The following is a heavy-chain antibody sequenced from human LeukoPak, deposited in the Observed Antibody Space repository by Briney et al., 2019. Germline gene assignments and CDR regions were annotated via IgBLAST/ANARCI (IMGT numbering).Heavy chain of an antibody. D-gene: IGHD2-2*01. CDR1: GGSFSGYY. CDR2: INHSGST. J-gene: IGHJ4*02. V-gene: IGHV4-34*01. CDR3: ARRSLVPAATTRRRKYYFDY. Sequence: PSETLSLTCAVYGGSFSGYYWSWIRQPPGKGLEWIGEINHSGSTNYNPSLKSRVTISVDTSKNQFSLKLSSVTAADTAVYYCARRSLVPAATTRRRKYYFDYWGQGTLVTVSS.